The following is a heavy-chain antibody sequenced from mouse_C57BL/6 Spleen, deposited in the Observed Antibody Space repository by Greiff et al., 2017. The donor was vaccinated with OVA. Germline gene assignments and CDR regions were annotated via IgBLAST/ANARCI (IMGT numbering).Heavy chain of an antibody. D-gene: IGHD4-1*01. Sequence: EVKVEESGGGLVKPGGSLKLSCAAPGFTFSDYGMHWVRQAPEKGLEWVAYISSGSSTIYSADTVKGRFTISRDNAKKTLFRQMTSLRSEDTAVYYCARPTGTYYFDYWGQGTTLTVSS. V-gene: IGHV5-17*01. J-gene: IGHJ2*01. CDR2: ISSGSSTI. CDR1: GFTFSDYG. CDR3: ARPTGTYYFDY.